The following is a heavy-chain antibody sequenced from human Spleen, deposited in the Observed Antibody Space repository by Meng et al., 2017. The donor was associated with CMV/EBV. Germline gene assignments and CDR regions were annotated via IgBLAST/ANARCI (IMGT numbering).Heavy chain of an antibody. CDR1: GNVFIEYY. J-gene: IGHJ6*02. Sequence: ASVKVSCKISGNVFIEYYMHWVQQAPGKGLEWVGLVDPEGGETIYADKFQGRVTITADTSTETMYMEFANLRSEDTAVYYCAHEARHNAPALDVWGQGTTVTVSS. D-gene: IGHD2-2*01. CDR2: VDPEGGET. CDR3: AHEARHNAPALDV. V-gene: IGHV1-69-2*01.